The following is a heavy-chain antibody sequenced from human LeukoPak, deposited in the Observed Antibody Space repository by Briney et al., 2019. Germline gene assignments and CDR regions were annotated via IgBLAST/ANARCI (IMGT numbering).Heavy chain of an antibody. D-gene: IGHD2-15*01. J-gene: IGHJ6*02. CDR2: ISHSGST. CDR3: AEHSSYYYYGMDV. Sequence: SETLSLTCAVYGGSFSGYYWSWIRQPPGKGLEWIGEISHSGSTNYNPSLKSRVTISVDTSKNQFSLKLSSVTAADTAVYYCAEHSSYYYYGMDVWGQGTTVTVSS. CDR1: GGSFSGYY. V-gene: IGHV4-34*01.